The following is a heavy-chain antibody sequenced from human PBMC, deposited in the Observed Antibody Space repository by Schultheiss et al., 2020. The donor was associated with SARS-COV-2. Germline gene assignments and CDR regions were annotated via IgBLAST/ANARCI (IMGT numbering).Heavy chain of an antibody. D-gene: IGHD2-15*01. CDR3: AREERAMVVVVSATFDP. V-gene: IGHV4-38-2*02. Sequence: SETLSLTCAASGYSISRGYYWGWLRQPPGKGLEWFGSINHSGSTYYNPSLKSRVTISVDTSKNQFSLKLSTVTAADTAVYYCAREERAMVVVVSATFDPWGQGTLVTVSS. CDR2: INHSGST. J-gene: IGHJ5*02. CDR1: GYSISRGYY.